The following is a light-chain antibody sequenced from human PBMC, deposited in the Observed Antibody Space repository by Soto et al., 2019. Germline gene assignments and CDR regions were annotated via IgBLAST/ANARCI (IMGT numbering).Light chain of an antibody. CDR2: AAS. J-gene: IGKJ3*01. Sequence: DIQMTQSPPSLSASVGDRVTITCRASQNIREYLNWYQQKPGKAPKLLIYAASTLQSGAPSRFSGSGSGSAFTLTISSLQPEDFETYYCQQSFTSPFFTFGPGTKVD. CDR1: QNIREY. CDR3: QQSFTSPFFT. V-gene: IGKV1-39*01.